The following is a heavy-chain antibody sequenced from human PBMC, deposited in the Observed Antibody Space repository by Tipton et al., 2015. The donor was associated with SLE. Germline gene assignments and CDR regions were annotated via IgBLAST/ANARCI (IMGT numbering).Heavy chain of an antibody. V-gene: IGHV4-59*01. CDR3: AREKRDSDFWSSSYYYYGMDV. J-gene: IGHJ6*02. D-gene: IGHD3-3*01. CDR2: VYYNGNS. Sequence: TLSLTCTVSGGSISSYSWSWIRQPPGKGLEWIGYVYYNGNSNYNPSLKSRVTISVDTSKNQFSLKLSSVTAADTAVYYCAREKRDSDFWSSSYYYYGMDVWGRGTTVTVSS. CDR1: GGSISSYS.